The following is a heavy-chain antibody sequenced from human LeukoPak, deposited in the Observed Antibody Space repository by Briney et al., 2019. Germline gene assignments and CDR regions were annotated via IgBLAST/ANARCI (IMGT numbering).Heavy chain of an antibody. CDR3: ARTYPHIVVLIAMHYMDV. CDR2: INPNSGGT. V-gene: IGHV1-2*02. D-gene: IGHD2-21*01. Sequence: ASVKVSCKASGYTFTGYYMHWVRQAPGQGLEWMGWINPNSGGTNYAQKFQGRVTMTRDTSISTAYMELSRLRSDDTAVYYCARTYPHIVVLIAMHYMDVWGKGTTVTVSS. CDR1: GYTFTGYY. J-gene: IGHJ6*03.